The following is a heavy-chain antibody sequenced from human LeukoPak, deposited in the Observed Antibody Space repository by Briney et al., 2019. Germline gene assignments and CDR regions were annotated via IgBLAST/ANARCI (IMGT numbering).Heavy chain of an antibody. Sequence: GASVNVSCKPSGYTFTSYGISWVRQAPGQGLEWMGWISPYNGNTNYAQKLQGRVTMTTDTSTSTAYVELRSLRSDDTAVYYCARGSSILVVPAATTFDYWRQGTLVTVSS. J-gene: IGHJ4*02. CDR2: ISPYNGNT. CDR3: ARGSSILVVPAATTFDY. D-gene: IGHD2-2*01. CDR1: GYTFTSYG. V-gene: IGHV1-18*01.